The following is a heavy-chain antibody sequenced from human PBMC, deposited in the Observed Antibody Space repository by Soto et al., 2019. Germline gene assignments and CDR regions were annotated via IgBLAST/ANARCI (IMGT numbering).Heavy chain of an antibody. CDR1: GGSITTVGNY. CDR2: ISYSWST. Sequence: QVQLQESGPGLVQPSQTLSLACTVSGGSITTVGNYWSWIRQFPGKGLEWIGHISYSWSTNSNPSLRSRLSMSVDTSKNQFSLDLISLPAADTAVYYCSRLLGSGIYLGIFYAFDIWGQGTVVTVSS. CDR3: SRLLGSGIYLGIFYAFDI. J-gene: IGHJ3*02. V-gene: IGHV4-31*03. D-gene: IGHD1-26*01.